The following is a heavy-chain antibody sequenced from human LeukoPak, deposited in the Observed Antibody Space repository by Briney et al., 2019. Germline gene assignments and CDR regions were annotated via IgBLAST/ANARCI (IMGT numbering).Heavy chain of an antibody. D-gene: IGHD2-15*01. CDR2: IINTGGDT. Sequence: GGSLRLSCAASGFTFVNYAMTWVRQALGKGLQCVSTIINTGGDTYYADSVKGRFTISRDNSKNTLYLQMSSLRVEDTAIYYCAKGHVATGSLYYFDFWGQGTLVTVSS. CDR3: AKGHVATGSLYYFDF. V-gene: IGHV3-23*01. J-gene: IGHJ4*02. CDR1: GFTFVNYA.